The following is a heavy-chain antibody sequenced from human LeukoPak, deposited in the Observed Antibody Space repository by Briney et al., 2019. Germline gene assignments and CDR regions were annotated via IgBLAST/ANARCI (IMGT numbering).Heavy chain of an antibody. CDR3: AKDQAYYFSFADY. V-gene: IGHV3-33*03. CDR1: GFTFSNYG. J-gene: IGHJ4*02. Sequence: PGRSLRLSCTASGFTFSNYGIHWVRQAPGKKLEWVAVIFHDGSKTYYGESVKGRFTISRDNSRNTAYLQMNSLTADDTAVYYCAKDQAYYFSFADYWGQGSLVTVSS. D-gene: IGHD2/OR15-2a*01. CDR2: IFHDGSKT.